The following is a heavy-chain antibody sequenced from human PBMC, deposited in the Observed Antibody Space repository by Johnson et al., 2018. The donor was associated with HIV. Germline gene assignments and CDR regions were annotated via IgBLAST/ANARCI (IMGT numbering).Heavy chain of an antibody. D-gene: IGHD3-16*02. V-gene: IGHV3-66*01. CDR2: IYSGGST. Sequence: VQLVESGGGLVQTGGSLRLSCAASGFSLSNYWMSWVRQAPGKGLEWVSVIYSGGSTYDADSVKGRFTISRDDSRDTLYLQMNSLKTEDTAVYYCSTDHPTAPLIIMNAFEIWGQGTIVTVSS. CDR3: STDHPTAPLIIMNAFEI. CDR1: GFSLSNYW. J-gene: IGHJ3*02.